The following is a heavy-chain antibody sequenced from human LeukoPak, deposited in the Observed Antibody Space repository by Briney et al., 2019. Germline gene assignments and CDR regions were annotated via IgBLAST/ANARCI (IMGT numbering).Heavy chain of an antibody. J-gene: IGHJ6*02. D-gene: IGHD4-17*01. CDR1: GFTFSSYG. CDR3: AKDLYAGGDYDDFVLRAYGMDV. CDR2: ISYDGSNK. Sequence: GGSLRLSCAASGFTFSSYGMHWVRQAPGKGLEWVAVISYDGSNKYYADSVKGRFTISRDNSKNTLYLQMNSLRAEDTAVYYCAKDLYAGGDYDDFVLRAYGMDVWGQGTTVTVSS. V-gene: IGHV3-30*18.